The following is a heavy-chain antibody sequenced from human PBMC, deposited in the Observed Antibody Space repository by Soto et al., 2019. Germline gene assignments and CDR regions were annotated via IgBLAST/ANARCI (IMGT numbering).Heavy chain of an antibody. D-gene: IGHD2-2*01. CDR3: ARDKVVVVPAAISNYYYGMDV. J-gene: IGHJ6*02. CDR2: ISAYNGNT. CDR1: GYTFTSYG. Sequence: ASVKVSCKASGYTFTSYGISWVRQAPGQGLEWMGWISAYNGNTNYAQKLQGRVTMTTDTSTSTAYMELRSLRSDDTAVYYCARDKVVVVPAAISNYYYGMDVWGQGTTVTDSS. V-gene: IGHV1-18*01.